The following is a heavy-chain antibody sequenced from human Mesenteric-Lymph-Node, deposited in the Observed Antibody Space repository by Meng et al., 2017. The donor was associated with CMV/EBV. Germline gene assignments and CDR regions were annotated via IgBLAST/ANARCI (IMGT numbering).Heavy chain of an antibody. V-gene: IGHV4-39*07. Sequence: GSLRLSCTVSGGSISSSSYYWGWIRQPPGKGLEWIGSIYYSGRTYYNPSLKSRVTISVDTSKNQFSLKLSSVTAADTAVYYCARIGITGDEGDYWGQGTLVTVSS. D-gene: IGHD7-27*01. CDR3: ARIGITGDEGDY. CDR1: GGSISSSSYY. J-gene: IGHJ4*02. CDR2: IYYSGRT.